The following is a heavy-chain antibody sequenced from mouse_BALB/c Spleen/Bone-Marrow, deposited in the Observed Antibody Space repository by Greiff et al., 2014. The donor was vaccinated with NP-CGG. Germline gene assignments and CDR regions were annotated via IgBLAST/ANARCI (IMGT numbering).Heavy chain of an antibody. CDR1: GYSFTSYW. D-gene: IGHD4-1*01. CDR3: ARVWDEGSYAMGY. J-gene: IGHJ4*01. CDR2: IDPSDSET. Sequence: VQLQQSGPQLVRPGAPVKISCKASGYSFTSYWMHWVKQRPGQGLEWIGMIDPSDSETRLNQKFKDKATLTVDKSSSTAYMQLSSPTSEDSAVYYCARVWDEGSYAMGYWGQGTSVTVSS. V-gene: IGHV1S126*01.